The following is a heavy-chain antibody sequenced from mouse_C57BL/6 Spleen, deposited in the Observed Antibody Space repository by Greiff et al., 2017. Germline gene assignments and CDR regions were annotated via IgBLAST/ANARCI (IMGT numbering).Heavy chain of an antibody. CDR2: ISGGGGNT. Sequence: DVQLVESGGGLVKPGGSLKLSCAASGFTFSSYTMSWVRQTPEKRLEWVATISGGGGNTYYPDSVKGRFTISSDNAKNTLYLQMSSLRSEDTALYYCARGDYYGSDWYFDVWGTGTTVTVSS. V-gene: IGHV5-9*01. CDR3: ARGDYYGSDWYFDV. CDR1: GFTFSSYT. D-gene: IGHD1-1*01. J-gene: IGHJ1*03.